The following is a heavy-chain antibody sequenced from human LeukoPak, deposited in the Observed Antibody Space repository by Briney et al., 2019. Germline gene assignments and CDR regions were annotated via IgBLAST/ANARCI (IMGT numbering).Heavy chain of an antibody. J-gene: IGHJ4*02. D-gene: IGHD3-10*01. V-gene: IGHV4-61*01. CDR3: ARTNAHSMVRGVIYY. CDR2: IYYSGST. CDR1: GGSVSSGSYY. Sequence: TSETLSLTCTVSGGSVSSGSYYWGWIRQPPGKGLEWIGYIYYSGSTNYNPSLKSRVTISVDTSKNQFSLKLSSVTAADTAVYYCARTNAHSMVRGVIYYWGQGTLVTVSS.